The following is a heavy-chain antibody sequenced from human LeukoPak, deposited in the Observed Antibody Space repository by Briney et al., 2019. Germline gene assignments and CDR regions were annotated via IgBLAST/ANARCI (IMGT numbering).Heavy chain of an antibody. D-gene: IGHD1-26*01. Sequence: GGSLRLSCAASGFTFSGYWMSWVRQAPGKGLEWISSITTSSSYTFYADSVKGRFTISRDNARNPLYLQMNSLTAEDTAVYYCARDPYSGAYGDTYYYFMDVWGKGTTVTISS. CDR3: ARDPYSGAYGDTYYYFMDV. CDR1: GFTFSGYW. J-gene: IGHJ6*03. CDR2: ITTSSSYT. V-gene: IGHV3-21*01.